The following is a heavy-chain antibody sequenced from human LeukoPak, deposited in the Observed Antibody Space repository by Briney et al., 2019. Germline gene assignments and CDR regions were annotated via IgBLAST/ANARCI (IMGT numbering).Heavy chain of an antibody. CDR2: ISAYNGNT. J-gene: IGHJ3*02. CDR3: ARSLTDEVDAFDI. V-gene: IGHV1-18*01. CDR1: GYTFSSYG. Sequence: ASVKVSCKASGYTFSSYGVSWVRQAPGQGLEWMGWISAYNGNTNYAQKVQGRVTMTTDTSTSTAYMELRSLRSDDTAVYYCARSLTDEVDAFDIWGQGTMVTVSS.